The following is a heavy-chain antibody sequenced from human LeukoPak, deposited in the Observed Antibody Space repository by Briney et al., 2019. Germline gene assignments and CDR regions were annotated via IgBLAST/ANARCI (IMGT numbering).Heavy chain of an antibody. J-gene: IGHJ4*02. CDR3: ANHRVGDYYDSSGKYYFDY. CDR1: GFTFSSYD. V-gene: IGHV3-23*01. Sequence: GGSLRLSCAPFGFTFSSYDMSWVRQAPGKGLEWGSSFSGRGGGTFYTDSVKGRFTISRDNSKNTLYLQMNSLRAEDTAVYYCANHRVGDYYDSSGKYYFDYWGQGTLVTVSS. D-gene: IGHD3-22*01. CDR2: FSGRGGGT.